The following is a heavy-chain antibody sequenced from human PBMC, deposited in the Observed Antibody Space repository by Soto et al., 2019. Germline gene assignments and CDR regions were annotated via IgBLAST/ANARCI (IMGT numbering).Heavy chain of an antibody. J-gene: IGHJ5*02. Sequence: SAKVSYQASVGTFSPSSINWVRQAPAQGLEYMGGIIPKFGTTNYSQKFRGTVTITADESTSTAYMAMNKSRSKETAVYYCARGASNSTGWYIGFAPWGQGTLFTVSS. CDR1: VGTFSPSS. D-gene: IGHD6-19*01. CDR3: ARGASNSTGWYIGFAP. CDR2: IIPKFGTT. V-gene: IGHV1-69*13.